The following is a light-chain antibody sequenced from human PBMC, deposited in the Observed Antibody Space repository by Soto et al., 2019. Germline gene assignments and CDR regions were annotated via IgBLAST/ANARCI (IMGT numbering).Light chain of an antibody. CDR3: QSFDSSRFYV. V-gene: IGLV1-40*01. CDR1: SSNIGTGYD. Sequence: VLTQPPSLSVAPGQRVTISFPGSSSNIGTGYDVHWYQQLPGTAPKLLIYGNSNRPSGVPDRFSGSKSGTSASLAITGLQAEDEADYYCQSFDSSRFYVFGTGTKVTVL. J-gene: IGLJ1*01. CDR2: GNS.